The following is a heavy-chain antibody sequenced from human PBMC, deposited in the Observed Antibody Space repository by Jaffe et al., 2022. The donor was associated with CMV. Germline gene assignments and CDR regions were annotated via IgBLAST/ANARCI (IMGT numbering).Heavy chain of an antibody. J-gene: IGHJ3*02. D-gene: IGHD2-21*02. Sequence: EVQLVESGGGLVQPGGSLRLSCAASGFTFSSYWMSWVRQAPGKGLEWVANIKQDGSEKYYVDSVKGRFTISRDNAKNSLYLQMNSLRAEDTAVYYCARGAPPIVVVTAILGGNAFDIWGQGTMVTVSS. V-gene: IGHV3-7*03. CDR1: GFTFSSYW. CDR2: IKQDGSEK. CDR3: ARGAPPIVVVTAILGGNAFDI.